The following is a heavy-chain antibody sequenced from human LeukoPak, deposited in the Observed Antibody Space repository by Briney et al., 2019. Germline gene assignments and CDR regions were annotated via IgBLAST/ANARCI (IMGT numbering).Heavy chain of an antibody. CDR3: AKEIEMGTVTPVDAFDI. V-gene: IGHV3-23*01. CDR2: ISPGGGTT. Sequence: GGSLRLSCAVSGFAFGSEAMSWVRQSPARGLEWVASISPGGGTTYYADYVKGRFTISRDNSKNTLYLQMNSLRAEDTAVYYCAKEIEMGTVTPVDAFDIWGQGTMVTVSS. CDR1: GFAFGSEA. J-gene: IGHJ3*02. D-gene: IGHD5-24*01.